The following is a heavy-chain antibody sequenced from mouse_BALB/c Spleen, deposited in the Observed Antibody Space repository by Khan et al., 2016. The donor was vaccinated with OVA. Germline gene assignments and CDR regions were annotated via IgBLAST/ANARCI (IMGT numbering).Heavy chain of an antibody. V-gene: IGHV1-4*01. D-gene: IGHD3-1*01. CDR1: GYTFTSYT. CDR3: ARKSTRSSD. Sequence: QVQLKQSGAELVKPGASVKMSCKASGYTFTSYTMHWVKQRPGQGLEWIGYINPSSGYTKYNQKFKDKATLTADKSSSTAYMQLSSLTSEDSAVYYCARKSTRSSDGGQGTTLTVSS. CDR2: INPSSGYT. J-gene: IGHJ2*01.